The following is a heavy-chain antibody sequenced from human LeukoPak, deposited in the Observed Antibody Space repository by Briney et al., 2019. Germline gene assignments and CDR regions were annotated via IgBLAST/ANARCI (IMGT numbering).Heavy chain of an antibody. CDR3: AKSPLDSSGWYEVDY. CDR1: GFTFADYV. D-gene: IGHD6-19*01. Sequence: GGSLRLSCAASGFTFADYVMHWVRQAPGKGLEWVSGISWNSGSIGYADSVKGRFTISRDNAKNSLYLQMNSLRAEDTALYYCAKSPLDSSGWYEVDYWGQGTLVTVSS. CDR2: ISWNSGSI. J-gene: IGHJ4*02. V-gene: IGHV3-9*01.